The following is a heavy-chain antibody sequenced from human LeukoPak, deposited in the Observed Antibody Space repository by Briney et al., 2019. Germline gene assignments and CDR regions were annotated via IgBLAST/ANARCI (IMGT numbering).Heavy chain of an antibody. CDR3: ARSLGDSSGYYPLPFDY. CDR2: ISGYNGNT. D-gene: IGHD3-22*01. CDR1: GYTSSNYG. Sequence: ASVKVSCKASGYTSSNYGITWVRQAPGQGLEWMGWISGYNGNTNFAQKLQGRVSMTTDTSTYTSDMELRSLRSDDTAVYYCARSLGDSSGYYPLPFDYWGQGTLVIVSS. J-gene: IGHJ4*02. V-gene: IGHV1-18*01.